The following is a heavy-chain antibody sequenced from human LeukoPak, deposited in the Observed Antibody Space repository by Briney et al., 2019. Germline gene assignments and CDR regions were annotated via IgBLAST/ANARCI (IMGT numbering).Heavy chain of an antibody. J-gene: IGHJ4*01. CDR3: VKDKAPGSWHNPSDY. V-gene: IGHV3-23*01. CDR1: GFTFSTYA. Sequence: PGGSLTRSCAASGFTFSTYAMSWVRQAPGKGLEWVSGISASGGTTYYADSVKGRFTISRDNSKNTLYLQMNSLRGEDTAVYYCVKDKAPGSWHNPSDYWGHGTLVTVSS. D-gene: IGHD6-13*01. CDR2: ISASGGTT.